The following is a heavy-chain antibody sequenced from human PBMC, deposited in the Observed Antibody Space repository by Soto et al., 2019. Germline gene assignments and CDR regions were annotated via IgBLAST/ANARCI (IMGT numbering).Heavy chain of an antibody. CDR3: ARELPTPKEYFQH. CDR2: IYYSGST. CDR1: GGSISSSSYY. V-gene: IGHV4-39*02. D-gene: IGHD2-15*01. J-gene: IGHJ1*01. Sequence: SETLSLTCTVSGGSISSSSYYWGWIRQPPGKGLEWIGSIYYSGSTYYNPSLKSRVTISVDTSKNQFSLKLSSVTAADTAVYYCARELPTPKEYFQHWGQGTLVTVSS.